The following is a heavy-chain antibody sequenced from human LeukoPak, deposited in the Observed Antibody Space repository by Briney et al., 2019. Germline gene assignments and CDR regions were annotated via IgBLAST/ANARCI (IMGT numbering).Heavy chain of an antibody. Sequence: QPGGFLRLSCAASGFTFSSYAMSWVRQAPGKGLEWVSTINDRGIATYYADSVKGRFTISRDNSKNTLSLQVSSLRAEDTAIYYCAKGLKTAVGPYKGYHCYMDVWGKGTTVTVSS. J-gene: IGHJ6*03. V-gene: IGHV3-23*01. CDR1: GFTFSSYA. CDR2: INDRGIAT. CDR3: AKGLKTAVGPYKGYHCYMDV. D-gene: IGHD5-18*01.